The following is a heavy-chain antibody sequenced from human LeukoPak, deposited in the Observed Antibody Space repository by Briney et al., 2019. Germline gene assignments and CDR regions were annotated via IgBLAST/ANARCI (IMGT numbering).Heavy chain of an antibody. CDR2: IIPIFGTA. Sequence: SVKVSCKASGGTFSSYAISWVRQAPGQGLEWMGGIIPIFGTANYAQKFQGRVTITADESTSTAYMELSSLRYEDTAVYYCARSIVVVVAAGAYYYYGMDVWGKGTTVTVSS. CDR1: GGTFSSYA. D-gene: IGHD2-15*01. CDR3: ARSIVVVVAAGAYYYYGMDV. V-gene: IGHV1-69*01. J-gene: IGHJ6*04.